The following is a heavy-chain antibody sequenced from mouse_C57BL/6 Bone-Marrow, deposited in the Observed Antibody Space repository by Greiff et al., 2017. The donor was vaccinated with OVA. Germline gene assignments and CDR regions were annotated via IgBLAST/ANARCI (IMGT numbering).Heavy chain of an antibody. V-gene: IGHV2-4*01. D-gene: IGHD4-1*01. CDR1: GFSLTSYG. CDR2: IWSGGST. J-gene: IGHJ3*01. CDR3: AKRTGTWFAY. Sequence: QVHVKQSGPGLVQPSQSLSITCTVSGFSLTSYGVHWVRQPPGKGLEWLGVIWSGGSTDYNAAFISRLSISKDNSKSQVFFKMNSLQADDTAIYYCAKRTGTWFAYWGQGTLVTVSA.